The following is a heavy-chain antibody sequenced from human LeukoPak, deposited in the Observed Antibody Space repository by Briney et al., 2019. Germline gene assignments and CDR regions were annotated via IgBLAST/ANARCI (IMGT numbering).Heavy chain of an antibody. CDR3: ARDLVTVTKGFDI. J-gene: IGHJ3*02. V-gene: IGHV4-59*11. CDR1: ADSFSSHY. D-gene: IGHD4-17*01. CDR2: ISYIGST. Sequence: PSETLSLTCAVSADSFSSHYWTWIRQPPGKGLEWISYISYIGSTNYNPSLKSRVTISIDTSKNQFSLKLSSVTAADTAVYYCARDLVTVTKGFDIWGQGTMVSVSS.